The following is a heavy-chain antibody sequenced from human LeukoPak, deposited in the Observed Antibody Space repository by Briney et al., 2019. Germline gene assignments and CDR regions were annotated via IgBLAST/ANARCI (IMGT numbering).Heavy chain of an antibody. J-gene: IGHJ4*02. CDR3: ARDVSRGGGGYNI. V-gene: IGHV4-59*01. CDR1: GGSISSYY. Sequence: SETLCLTCTVSGGSISSYYWSWIRQPPGKGLEWIGYIYYSGSTNYNPSLKSRVTISVNTSKNQFSLKLSSVTTADTAVYYCARDVSRGGGGYNIWGQGTLVTVSS. CDR2: IYYSGST. D-gene: IGHD5-24*01.